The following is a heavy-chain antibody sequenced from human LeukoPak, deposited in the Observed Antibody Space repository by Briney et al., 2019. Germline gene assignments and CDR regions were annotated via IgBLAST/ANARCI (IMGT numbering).Heavy chain of an antibody. J-gene: IGHJ4*02. CDR3: ARWYSSAWHFDY. CDR2: IYTSGSN. V-gene: IGHV4-4*07. CDR1: GGSISSYY. Sequence: ASETLSLTCTVSGGSISSYYWSWIRQPAGKGLEWIGRIYTSGSNNYNPSLKSRVTMSVDTSKNQFSLKLSSVTAADTAMYYCARWYSSAWHFDYWGQGTLVTVSS. D-gene: IGHD6-19*01.